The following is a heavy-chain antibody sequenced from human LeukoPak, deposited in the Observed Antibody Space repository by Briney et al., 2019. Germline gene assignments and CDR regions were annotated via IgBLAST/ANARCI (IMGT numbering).Heavy chain of an antibody. V-gene: IGHV4-59*12. CDR2: IYYSGSA. J-gene: IGHJ5*02. Sequence: SETLSLTCTVSGGSISSYYWSWIRQPPGKTLEWIGYIYYSGSANYNPSLKSRVTISVDTSKNQFSLKLSSVTTADTAVYYCARVRRIGASLGWFDPWGQGTLVTVSS. CDR1: GGSISSYY. CDR3: ARVRRIGASLGWFDP. D-gene: IGHD5-12*01.